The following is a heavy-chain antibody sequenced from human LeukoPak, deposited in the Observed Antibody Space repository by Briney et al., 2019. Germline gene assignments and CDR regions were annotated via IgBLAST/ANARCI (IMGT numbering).Heavy chain of an antibody. CDR1: GFTFSNAW. CDR3: TTGIQWLVEVYYYYGMDV. CDR2: IKSKTDGGTT. V-gene: IGHV3-15*01. D-gene: IGHD6-19*01. J-gene: IGHJ6*02. Sequence: GGSLRLSCAASGFTFSNAWMSWVRQAPGKGLEWVGRIKSKTDGGTTDYAATVKGRFTISRDDSKNTLYLQMNSLKTEDTAVYYCTTGIQWLVEVYYYYGMDVWGQGTTVTVSS.